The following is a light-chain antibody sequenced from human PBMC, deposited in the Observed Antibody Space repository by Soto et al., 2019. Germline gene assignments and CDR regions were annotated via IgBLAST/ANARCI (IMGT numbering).Light chain of an antibody. V-gene: IGKV3-15*01. CDR3: QHFNSWPLL. Sequence: QSPAILSVSPGERATLSCRTSQNVNNRLAWYQQKAGQPPRLLIYGASTRATGIPARFSGSGSGTEFTLTISSLQSEDFAVYYCQHFNSWPLLFGQGTKVDIK. CDR1: QNVNNR. CDR2: GAS. J-gene: IGKJ1*01.